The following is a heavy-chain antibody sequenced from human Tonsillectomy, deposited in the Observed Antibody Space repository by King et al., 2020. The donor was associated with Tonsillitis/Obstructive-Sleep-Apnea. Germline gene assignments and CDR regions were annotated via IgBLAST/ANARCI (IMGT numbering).Heavy chain of an antibody. CDR3: VRGSPPYCKSSSCTYYFDH. Sequence: QLVQSGGGVVQPGRSLRLSCAVSGFNFSIYGMHWVRQAPCKGLEWVAVIWSEGSGKYLADSGKGRFNISRDNSENNLYLQINSLRAEDTVAYYCVRGSPPYCKSSSCTYYFDHWGQGTPVTVSS. D-gene: IGHD2/OR15-2a*01. CDR1: GFNFSIYG. J-gene: IGHJ4*02. CDR2: IWSEGSGK. V-gene: IGHV3-33*01.